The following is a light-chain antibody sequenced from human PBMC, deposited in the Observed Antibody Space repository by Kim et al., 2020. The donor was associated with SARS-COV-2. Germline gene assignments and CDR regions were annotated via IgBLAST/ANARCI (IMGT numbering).Light chain of an antibody. CDR3: QSADSSGNWV. CDR1: ALPKQY. CDR2: KDS. J-gene: IGLJ3*02. Sequence: SYELTQPPSVSVSPGQTARITCPGDALPKQYAYWYQQKPGQAPVLAIYKDSERPSGIPERFSGSSPGTTVTLTISGVQAEDEADYYCQSADSSGNWVFGG. V-gene: IGLV3-25*03.